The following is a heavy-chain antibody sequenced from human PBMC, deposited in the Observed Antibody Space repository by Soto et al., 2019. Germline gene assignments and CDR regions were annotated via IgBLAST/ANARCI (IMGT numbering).Heavy chain of an antibody. D-gene: IGHD6-19*01. Sequence: EVQLLESGGGLVQPGGSLRLSCAASGFTFSSYAMSWVRQAPGKGLEWVSAISGSGGTTYYADSVKGRFTFSRDNSTNTLYLQMNSLRAEDPAVYYCAKTATGWFRAFEIWGQGTMVTVSS. CDR2: ISGSGGTT. J-gene: IGHJ3*02. CDR3: AKTATGWFRAFEI. V-gene: IGHV3-23*01. CDR1: GFTFSSYA.